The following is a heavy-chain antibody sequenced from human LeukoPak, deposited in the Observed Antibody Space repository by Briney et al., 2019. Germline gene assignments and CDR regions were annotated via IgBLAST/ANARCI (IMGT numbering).Heavy chain of an antibody. Sequence: SQTLSLTCTVSGGSISSGDYYWSWIRQPPGKGLEWIGYIYYSGSTYYNPSLKSRVTISVDTSKNQFSLKLSSVTAADTAVYYCASEDPISSGWYGGWFDPWGQGTLVTVSS. D-gene: IGHD6-19*01. CDR2: IYYSGST. V-gene: IGHV4-30-4*01. J-gene: IGHJ5*02. CDR3: ASEDPISSGWYGGWFDP. CDR1: GGSISSGDYY.